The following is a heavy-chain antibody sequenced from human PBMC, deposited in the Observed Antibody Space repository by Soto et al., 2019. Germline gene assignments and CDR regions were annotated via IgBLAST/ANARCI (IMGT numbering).Heavy chain of an antibody. V-gene: IGHV4-39*01. D-gene: IGHD3-3*01. CDR1: GGSISSSSYY. J-gene: IGHJ6*03. CDR2: IYYSGST. CDR3: AIGRRDYDFWSGPPAYYYYMDV. Sequence: TSETLSLTCTVSGGSISSSSYYWGWIRQPPGKGLEWIGSIYYSGSTYYNPSLKSRVTISADTSKNQFSLKLSSVTAADTAVYYCAIGRRDYDFWSGPPAYYYYMDVWGKGTTVTVSS.